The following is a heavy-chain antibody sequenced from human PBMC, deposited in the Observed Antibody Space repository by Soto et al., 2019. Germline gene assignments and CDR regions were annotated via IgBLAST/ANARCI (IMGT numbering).Heavy chain of an antibody. CDR1: GFSVSTTY. D-gene: IGHD4-17*01. CDR3: AKRTVGWYFDL. V-gene: IGHV3-53*01. CDR2: VFSDGRT. J-gene: IGHJ2*01. Sequence: GGSLRLSCAASGFSVSTTYMTWFRQAPGRGLEWVSAVFSDGRTFYADSVKGRFTICRDNSKNTLFLQMTSLRAEDTAVYYCAKRTVGWYFDLWGRGTLVTVSS.